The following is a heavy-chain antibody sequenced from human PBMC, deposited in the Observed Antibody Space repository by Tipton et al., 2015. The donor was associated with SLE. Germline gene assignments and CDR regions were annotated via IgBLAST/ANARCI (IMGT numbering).Heavy chain of an antibody. CDR1: GVSISNYY. J-gene: IGHJ4*02. V-gene: IGHV4-59*12. CDR3: ARGFLFQGLTFGY. CDR2: VYKN. D-gene: IGHD2/OR15-2a*01. Sequence: TLSLTCYVTGVSISNYYWTWIRQSPGKGLEWIGNVYKNYNPSLGSRVTISVDTSRNLFSLNLSSVTAADTAVYYCARGFLFQGLTFGYWGQGILVSVSS.